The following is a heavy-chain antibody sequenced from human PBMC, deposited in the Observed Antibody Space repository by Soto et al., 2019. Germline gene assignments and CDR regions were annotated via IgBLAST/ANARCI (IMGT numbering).Heavy chain of an antibody. V-gene: IGHV1-8*01. Sequence: ASVKVSCKASGYTFGNNDISWVRQAAGQGLEWMGWMNPNSGNTGYAQKFQGRVSMTRNTSITTAYLELSSLRSDDTAIYYCARMATSGTLNWFDPWGQGTLVTVSS. CDR1: GYTFGNND. CDR2: MNPNSGNT. J-gene: IGHJ5*02. CDR3: ARMATSGTLNWFDP.